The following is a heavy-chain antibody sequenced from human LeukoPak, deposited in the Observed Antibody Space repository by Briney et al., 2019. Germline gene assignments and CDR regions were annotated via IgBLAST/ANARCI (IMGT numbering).Heavy chain of an antibody. CDR3: ASFRTGYSYYFDY. D-gene: IGHD3/OR15-3a*01. CDR1: GFTFSDYS. J-gene: IGHJ4*02. CDR2: ISPSGRSI. V-gene: IGHV3-21*01. Sequence: GGSLRLSCAASGFTFSDYSMNWVRQTPGRGLEWVSSISPSGRSISYADSVKGRFTISRDNAKNSLYLQMSSLRAEDTAVYYCASFRTGYSYYFDYWDQGTLVTVSS.